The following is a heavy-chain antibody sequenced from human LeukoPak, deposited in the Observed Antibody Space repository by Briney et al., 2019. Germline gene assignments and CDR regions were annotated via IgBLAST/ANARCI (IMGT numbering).Heavy chain of an antibody. J-gene: IGHJ4*02. CDR3: ARDLVEGAAAVFDY. D-gene: IGHD6-13*01. Sequence: SVKVSCKASGYTFTSYAMNWVRQAPGQGLEWMGRISPILGIANYAQKFQGRVTITADKSTSTAYMELSSLRSEDTAVYYCARDLVEGAAAVFDYWGQGTLVTVSS. CDR2: ISPILGIA. CDR1: GYTFTSYA. V-gene: IGHV1-69*04.